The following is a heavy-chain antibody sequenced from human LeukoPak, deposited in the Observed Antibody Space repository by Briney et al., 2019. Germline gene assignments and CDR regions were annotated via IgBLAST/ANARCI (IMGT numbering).Heavy chain of an antibody. CDR3: ARIFDS. CDR1: GGPVSTSDYY. CDR2: IFHNGKT. Sequence: SETLSLSCAVSGGPVSTSDYYWGWIRQTPGKGLEWIGDIFHNGKTNYNPSLKGLVTISIDTSNNQFSLRLPYVTAADTAVYYCARIFDSWGQGTLVTVSS. V-gene: IGHV4-39*07. J-gene: IGHJ4*02.